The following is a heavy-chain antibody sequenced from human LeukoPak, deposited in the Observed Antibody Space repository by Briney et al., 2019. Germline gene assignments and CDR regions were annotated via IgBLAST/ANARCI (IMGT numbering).Heavy chain of an antibody. CDR2: ISSNGGST. CDR3: ARGPLVLRFLEWLLYPDAFDI. V-gene: IGHV3-64*01. D-gene: IGHD3-3*01. Sequence: GGSRRLSCAASGFTFSSYAMHWVRQAPGKGLEYVSAISSNGGSTYYANSVKGRFTISRDNSKNTLYLQMGSLRAEDMAVYYCARGPLVLRFLEWLLYPDAFDIWGQGTMVTVSS. CDR1: GFTFSSYA. J-gene: IGHJ3*02.